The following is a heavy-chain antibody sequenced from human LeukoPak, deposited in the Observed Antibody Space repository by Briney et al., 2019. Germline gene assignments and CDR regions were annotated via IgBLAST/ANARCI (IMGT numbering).Heavy chain of an antibody. Sequence: QTGGSLRLSCAASGFTFSSYGMHWVRQAPGKGLEWVAVISYDGSNKYYADSVKGRFTISRDNSKNTLYLQMNSLRAEDTAVYYCAEDDYYDSGRAFDIWGQGTMVTVSS. D-gene: IGHD3-22*01. CDR1: GFTFSSYG. V-gene: IGHV3-30*18. J-gene: IGHJ3*02. CDR2: ISYDGSNK. CDR3: AEDDYYDSGRAFDI.